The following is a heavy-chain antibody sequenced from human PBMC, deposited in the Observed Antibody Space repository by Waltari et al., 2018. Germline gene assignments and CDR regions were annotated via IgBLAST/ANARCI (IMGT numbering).Heavy chain of an antibody. Sequence: EVQLVQSGAEIKKPGESLRISCQGSGNIFTNHWIPWVRQMPGKGLEWMGRFDPSGTYTNYSPSFQGHVTVSADKSISTAYLQWSSLKASDTAIYYCARHAFGNSGWHFFDYWGQGTLVTVSS. D-gene: IGHD6-19*01. V-gene: IGHV5-10-1*03. CDR3: ARHAFGNSGWHFFDY. CDR2: FDPSGTYT. J-gene: IGHJ4*02. CDR1: GNIFTNHW.